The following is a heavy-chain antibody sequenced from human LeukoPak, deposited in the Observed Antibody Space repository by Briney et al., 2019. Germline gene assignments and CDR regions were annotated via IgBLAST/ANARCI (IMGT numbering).Heavy chain of an antibody. CDR2: ISAFNGNT. V-gene: IGHV1-18*01. Sequence: ASVKVSRKASGYTFTSYDINWVRQAHGQGLEWMGWISAFNGNTNHAQKLQGRVTMTTDTSTSIAYMELRSLRSDDTAVYYCIKDRHDFSSGYWPQGYWRQGTLVTVSS. D-gene: IGHD3-3*01. CDR1: GYTFTSYD. CDR3: IKDRHDFSSGYWPQGY. J-gene: IGHJ4*02.